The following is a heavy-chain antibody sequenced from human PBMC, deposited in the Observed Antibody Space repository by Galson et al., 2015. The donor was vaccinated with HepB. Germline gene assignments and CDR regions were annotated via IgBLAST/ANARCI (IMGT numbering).Heavy chain of an antibody. CDR2: ISSSGSTI. J-gene: IGHJ4*02. CDR1: GFTFSDYY. V-gene: IGHV3-11*01. CDR3: ARLAPPLTPGYSSSWYGNYFDY. D-gene: IGHD6-13*01. Sequence: SLRLSCAASGFTFSDYYMSWIRQAPGKGLEWVSYISSSGSTIYYADSVKGRFTISRDNAKNSLYLQMNSLRAEDTAVYYCARLAPPLTPGYSSSWYGNYFDYWGQGTLVTVSS.